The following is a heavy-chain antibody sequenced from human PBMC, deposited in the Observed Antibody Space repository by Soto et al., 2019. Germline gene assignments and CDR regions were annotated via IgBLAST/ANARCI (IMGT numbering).Heavy chain of an antibody. D-gene: IGHD6-6*01. Sequence: ASVKVSCKASGYTFTGYYMHWVRQAPGQGLEWMGWINPNSGGTNYAQKFQGWVTMTRDTSISTAYMELSRLRSDDTAVYYCARAGSSSVVELDYWGQGTLVTVSS. J-gene: IGHJ4*02. CDR2: INPNSGGT. CDR1: GYTFTGYY. CDR3: ARAGSSSVVELDY. V-gene: IGHV1-2*04.